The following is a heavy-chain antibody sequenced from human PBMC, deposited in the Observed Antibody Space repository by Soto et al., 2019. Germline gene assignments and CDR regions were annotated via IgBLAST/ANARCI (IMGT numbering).Heavy chain of an antibody. CDR1: GYSFTSYW. CDR3: GRHVDYYYGMDV. Sequence: PGESLKISCKGSGYSFTSYWISWVRQMPGKGLEWMGIIYPTDSDTRYSPSFQGQVTISVDKSINTAYLQWSSLKASDTAMYYCGRHVDYYYGMDVWGQGTTVTVSS. CDR2: IYPTDSDT. J-gene: IGHJ6*02. V-gene: IGHV5-51*01.